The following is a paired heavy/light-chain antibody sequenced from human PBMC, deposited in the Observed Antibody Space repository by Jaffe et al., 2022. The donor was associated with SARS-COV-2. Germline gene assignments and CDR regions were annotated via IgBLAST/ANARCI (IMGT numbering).Light chain of an antibody. CDR3: SSYAGSNNLV. J-gene: IGLJ1*01. Sequence: QSALTQPPSASGSPGQSVTISCTGTSSDVGGYNYVSWYQQHPGKAPKLMIYEVSKRPSGVPDRFSGSKSGNTASLTVSGLQAEDEADYYCSSYAGSNNLVFGTGTKVTVL. CDR2: EVS. CDR1: SSDVGGYNY. V-gene: IGLV2-8*01.
Heavy chain of an antibody. D-gene: IGHD3-3*01. CDR3: AREGRVRLARRWSGYYFDY. Sequence: EVQLVESGGGLVQPGGSLRLSCAASGFTFSSYSMNWVRQAPGKGLEWVSYISSSSSTIYYADSVKGRFTISRDNAKNSLYLQMNSLRDEDTAVYYCAREGRVRLARRWSGYYFDYWGQGTLVTVSS. J-gene: IGHJ4*02. V-gene: IGHV3-48*02. CDR1: GFTFSSYS. CDR2: ISSSSSTI.